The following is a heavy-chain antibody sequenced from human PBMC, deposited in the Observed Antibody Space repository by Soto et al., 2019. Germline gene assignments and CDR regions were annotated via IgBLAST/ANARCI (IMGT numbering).Heavy chain of an antibody. Sequence: SVKVSCKASGGTFSGYAISWVRQAPGQGLEWMGGIIPIFGTANYAQKFQGRVTITADESTSTAYMELSSLRSEDTAVYYCARDIGILAARVWFDPWGQGTLVTVSS. D-gene: IGHD6-6*01. CDR3: ARDIGILAARVWFDP. CDR2: IIPIFGTA. J-gene: IGHJ5*02. CDR1: GGTFSGYA. V-gene: IGHV1-69*13.